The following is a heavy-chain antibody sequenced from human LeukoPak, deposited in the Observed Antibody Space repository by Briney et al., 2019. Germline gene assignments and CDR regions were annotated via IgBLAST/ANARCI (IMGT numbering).Heavy chain of an antibody. CDR2: ISGSGSGT. CDR1: GFTFSSYA. Sequence: GGSLRLSCAASGFTFSSYAMNWVRQAPGRGLEWVSTISGSGSGTYYADSVKGRFTISRDNSKNTLYLQMNSLRGEDTAVYYCAKGGSPSCYSSSGYWGQGTLVTVSS. D-gene: IGHD2-2*01. V-gene: IGHV3-23*01. CDR3: AKGGSPSCYSSSGY. J-gene: IGHJ4*02.